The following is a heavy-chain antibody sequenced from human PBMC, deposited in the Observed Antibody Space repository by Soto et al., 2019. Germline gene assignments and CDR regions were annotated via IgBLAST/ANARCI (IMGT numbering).Heavy chain of an antibody. V-gene: IGHV3-9*01. CDR2: ISWTSNSI. D-gene: IGHD3-3*02. Sequence: EVQLVESGGGLVQPGGSLRLSCAASGFTFDPYAMHWVRQAPGKGLERVGGISWTSNSIGDVDSVRGLFTISQETDNXXXXXXXXXXGIADTARYICAKGSGGGTIFGVALELWGQGALVTVSS. CDR1: GFTFDPYA. J-gene: IGHJ4*02. CDR3: AKGSGGGTIFGVALEL.